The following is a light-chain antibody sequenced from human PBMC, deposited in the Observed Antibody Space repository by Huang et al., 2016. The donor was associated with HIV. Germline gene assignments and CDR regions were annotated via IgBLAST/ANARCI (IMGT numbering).Light chain of an antibody. V-gene: IGKV4-1*01. CDR1: QSVLYSSNNKNY. CDR3: QQYYNTPQT. Sequence: DIVMTQSPDSLAVSLGERATINCKSSQSVLYSSNNKNYLAWYQQKPGQPPKLLIYWAATRESGVPDRFSGSGSWTHFTLTISSLQAEDVAVYYCQQYYNTPQTFGQGTKVEIK. J-gene: IGKJ1*01. CDR2: WAA.